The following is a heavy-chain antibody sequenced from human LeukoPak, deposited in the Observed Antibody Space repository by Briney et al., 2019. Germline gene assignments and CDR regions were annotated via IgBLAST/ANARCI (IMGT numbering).Heavy chain of an antibody. J-gene: IGHJ1*01. V-gene: IGHV3-15*01. CDR2: IKSKTDGGTT. D-gene: IGHD6-25*01. CDR1: GFTFSSYA. Sequence: GGSLRLSCAASGFTFSSYAMSWVRQAPGKGLEWVGRIKSKTDGGTTDYAAPVKGRFTISRDDSKNTLYLQMNSLKTEDTAVYYCTTVRGRKYQIFQHWGQGTLVTVSS. CDR3: TTVRGRKYQIFQH.